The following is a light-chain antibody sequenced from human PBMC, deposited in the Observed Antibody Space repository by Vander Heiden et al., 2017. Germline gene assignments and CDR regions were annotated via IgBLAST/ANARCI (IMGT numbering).Light chain of an antibody. J-gene: IGKJ1*01. CDR3: QQSYSTPHT. CDR2: AAS. Sequence: DSKMTKSPASLSASVGDRVTINSRASQRISSYLNWYQQKPGKAPKLLIFAASSLQSGVPSRFSGSGSGTDFTLTICSLQPEDFASYYCQQSYSTPHTFGQGTKVEIK. V-gene: IGKV1-39*01. CDR1: QRISSY.